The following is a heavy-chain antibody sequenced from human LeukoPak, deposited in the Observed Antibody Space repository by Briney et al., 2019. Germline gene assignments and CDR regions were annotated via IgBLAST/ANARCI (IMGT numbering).Heavy chain of an antibody. CDR2: MYYSGGDT. CDR1: GGSISGYY. Sequence: LETLSLTCTVFGGSISGYYWSWLRQPPGKGLEWIAYMYYSGGDTDYNPSLNSRVAISVDTSTNQVSLKLRPVTAADTAVYYCARGHYGFDPWGQGILVTVSS. V-gene: IGHV4-59*08. J-gene: IGHJ5*02. D-gene: IGHD3-16*01. CDR3: ARGHYGFDP.